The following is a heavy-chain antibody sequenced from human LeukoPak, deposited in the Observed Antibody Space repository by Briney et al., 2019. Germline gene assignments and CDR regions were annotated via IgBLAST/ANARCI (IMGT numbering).Heavy chain of an antibody. CDR1: GYSISSGYC. D-gene: IGHD3-22*01. Sequence: SETLSLTCAVSGYSISSGYCWGWIRQPPGKGLEWIGSIYYSGSTYYNPSLKSRVTISVDTSKNQFSLKLSSVTAADTAVYYCADDYYDSSGLPDWGQGTLVTVSS. CDR3: ADDYYDSSGLPD. J-gene: IGHJ4*02. CDR2: IYYSGST. V-gene: IGHV4-38-2*01.